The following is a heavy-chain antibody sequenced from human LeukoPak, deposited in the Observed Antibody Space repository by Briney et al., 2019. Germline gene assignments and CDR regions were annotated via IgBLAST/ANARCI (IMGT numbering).Heavy chain of an antibody. CDR1: GYTFTSYG. CDR3: ATDPPPMVRGVIIFDY. V-gene: IGHV1-18*01. J-gene: IGHJ4*02. CDR2: ISAYNGNT. Sequence: GASVKVSCKASGYTFTSYGISWVRQAPGQGLEWMEWISAYNGNTNYAQKLQGRVTMTTDTSTSTAYMELSSLRSEDTAVYYCATDPPPMVRGVIIFDYWGQGTLVTVSS. D-gene: IGHD3-10*01.